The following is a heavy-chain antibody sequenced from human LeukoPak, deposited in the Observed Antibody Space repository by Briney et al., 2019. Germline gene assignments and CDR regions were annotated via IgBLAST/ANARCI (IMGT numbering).Heavy chain of an antibody. D-gene: IGHD3-22*01. CDR3: ARDFDDSSGDFYPYFQH. Sequence: SVKVSCKASGGTFSSYAISWVRQAPGQGLEWMGGIIPIFGTANYAQKFQGRVTITADKSTSTAYMELSSLRSEDTAVYYCARDFDDSSGDFYPYFQHWGQGTLVTVSS. J-gene: IGHJ1*01. V-gene: IGHV1-69*06. CDR1: GGTFSSYA. CDR2: IIPIFGTA.